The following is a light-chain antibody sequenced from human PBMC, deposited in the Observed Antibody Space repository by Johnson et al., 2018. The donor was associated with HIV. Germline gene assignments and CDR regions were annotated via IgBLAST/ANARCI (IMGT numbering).Light chain of an antibody. CDR2: AND. Sequence: QFVLTQPPSVSAAPGQKVTISCSGSTSNIGDNYVSWYRQLPGTAPKLLISANDKRPSGIPDRFSGSKSGTSATLGITGLQTGDEADYYCGPLDSSLRAFVFGTGTKVTVL. J-gene: IGLJ1*01. CDR1: TSNIGDNY. CDR3: GPLDSSLRAFV. V-gene: IGLV1-51*01.